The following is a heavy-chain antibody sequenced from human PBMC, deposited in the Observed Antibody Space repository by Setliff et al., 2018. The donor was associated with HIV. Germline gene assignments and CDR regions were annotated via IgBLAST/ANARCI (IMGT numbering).Heavy chain of an antibody. CDR1: DDSFTNYD. Sequence: SETLSLTCVVSDDSFTNYDWTLIRQSPGKALEWIGYISSSGTTNYNPSLRSRVTISIETSNTRFSLWLRSATAADTATYFCARLGRAIDDGGSSLRLDFWGQGMLVTVSS. V-gene: IGHV4-59*08. D-gene: IGHD2-21*01. J-gene: IGHJ4*02. CDR2: ISSSGTT. CDR3: ARLGRAIDDGGSSLRLDF.